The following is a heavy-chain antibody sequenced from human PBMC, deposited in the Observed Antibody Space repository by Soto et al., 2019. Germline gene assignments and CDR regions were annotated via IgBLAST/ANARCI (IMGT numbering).Heavy chain of an antibody. D-gene: IGHD2-21*02. CDR3: STTVITAPLFES. CDR1: GFTFSGHY. Sequence: EVQLVESGGGLVQPGGSRRLSCEGSGFTFSGHYMDWVRQAPGKGLEWLGRIRNKPNGHTTAYAASVKGRFNISRDDSKNLVYLQMNSLKSEDTALYYCSTTVITAPLFESWGQGTLVAVSS. CDR2: IRNKPNGHTT. V-gene: IGHV3-72*01. J-gene: IGHJ4*02.